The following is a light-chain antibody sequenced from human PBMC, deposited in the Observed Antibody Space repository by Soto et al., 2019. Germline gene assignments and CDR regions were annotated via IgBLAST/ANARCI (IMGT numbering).Light chain of an antibody. V-gene: IGKV1-5*03. CDR3: QQYNSYRRT. CDR2: KAF. CDR1: QTISSW. Sequence: DIQMTQSPSTLSASVGDRVTITCRASQTISSWLAWYQQKPGKAPKLLIYKAFSVESGVPSRFSGSGSGTGSTLSISSLQPDDFATDYCQQYNSYRRTFGQETKVEIK. J-gene: IGKJ1*01.